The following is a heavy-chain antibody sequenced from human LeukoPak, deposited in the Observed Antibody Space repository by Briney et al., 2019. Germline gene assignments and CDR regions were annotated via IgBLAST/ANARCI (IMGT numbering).Heavy chain of an antibody. CDR1: GFTFSSYC. Sequence: AGSLRLSCAASGFTFSSYCMNWVRQAPGKGLEWVSSISSRSSYIYNADSVKGRFTISRDNAKKSLYLQMNSPRAEDTAIYYCARVEATVTSNVFDDWGQGSLVTVSS. D-gene: IGHD4-17*01. CDR3: ARVEATVTSNVFDD. V-gene: IGHV3-21*01. CDR2: ISSRSSYI. J-gene: IGHJ4*02.